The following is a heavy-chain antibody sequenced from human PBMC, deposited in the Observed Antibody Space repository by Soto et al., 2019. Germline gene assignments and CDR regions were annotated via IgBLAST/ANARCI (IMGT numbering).Heavy chain of an antibody. V-gene: IGHV4-59*02. CDR1: GGSVSSYF. CDR2: IYYSGST. CDR3: ARANPDRRGDAFDI. Sequence: QVQLQESGPGLVKPSETLSLTCTVSGGSVSSYFWCWIRQPPGKGLEWIGYIYYSGSTNYNPALKRRVAISVDTTKNQFSLKLSSVTAGDTAVYVCARANPDRRGDAFDIWGQGTMVTVSS. J-gene: IGHJ3*02.